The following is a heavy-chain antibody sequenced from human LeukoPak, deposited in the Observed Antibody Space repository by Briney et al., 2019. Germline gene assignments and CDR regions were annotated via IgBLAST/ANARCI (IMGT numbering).Heavy chain of an antibody. J-gene: IGHJ4*02. CDR3: ARDDPCINGVCYTDFDY. V-gene: IGHV3-74*01. Sequence: GGSLRLSCGASGFTFSTYWMNWVRQAPGKGLVWVSHINGDGSNTNYADSVKGRFTISRDNAKNTLYLQMNSLRAEDTAVYYCARDDPCINGVCYTDFDYWGRGTLVTVSS. CDR1: GFTFSTYW. D-gene: IGHD2-8*01. CDR2: INGDGSNT.